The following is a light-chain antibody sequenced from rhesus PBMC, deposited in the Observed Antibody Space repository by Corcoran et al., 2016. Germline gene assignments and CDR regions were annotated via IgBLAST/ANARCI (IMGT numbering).Light chain of an antibody. V-gene: IGKV1S21*01. CDR3: LQYTTGPNS. J-gene: IGKJ2*01. Sequence: DIQMTQSPSSLSASVGDRATITCRASERVNNYLHWYQQKPGKAPNPLIYKASSLQSGVPSSFRGSGSGTDFTLTISILQPENFASYYFLQYTTGPNSFGQGTKVEVK. CDR2: KAS. CDR1: ERVNNY.